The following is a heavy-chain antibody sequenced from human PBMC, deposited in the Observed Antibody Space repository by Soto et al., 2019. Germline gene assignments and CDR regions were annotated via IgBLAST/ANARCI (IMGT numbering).Heavy chain of an antibody. J-gene: IGHJ5*02. D-gene: IGHD3-10*01. CDR2: INHSGST. V-gene: IGHV4-34*01. CDR1: GGSFSGYY. CDR3: ATCGSSGYYGSGSYSWFDP. Sequence: PSETLSLTCAVYGGSFSGYYWSWIRQPPGKGLEWIGEINHSGSTNSNPSLKSRVTISVDTSKNQFSLKLSSVTAADTAVYYCATCGSSGYYGSGSYSWFDPWGQGTLVTVSS.